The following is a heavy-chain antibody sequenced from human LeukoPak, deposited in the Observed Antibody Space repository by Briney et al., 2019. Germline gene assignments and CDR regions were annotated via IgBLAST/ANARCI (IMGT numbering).Heavy chain of an antibody. D-gene: IGHD6-19*01. J-gene: IGHJ4*02. CDR3: ARHRALWYSSGWYYFDY. CDR1: GYSFTSYW. CDR2: IHPGDSDT. V-gene: IGHV5-51*01. Sequence: GESLKISCKGSGYSFTSYWIGWVRQMPGKGLEWMGIIHPGDSDTRYSPSFQGQVTISADKSISTAYLQWSSLKASDTAMYYCARHRALWYSSGWYYFDYWGQGTLVTVSS.